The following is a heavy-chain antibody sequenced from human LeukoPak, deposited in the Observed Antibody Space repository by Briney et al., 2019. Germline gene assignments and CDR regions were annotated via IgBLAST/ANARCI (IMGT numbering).Heavy chain of an antibody. D-gene: IGHD3-9*01. J-gene: IGHJ4*02. Sequence: SVKVSCKASGGTFSSYAISWVRQAPGQGLEWMGGIIPIFGTANYAQKFQGRVTIAADKSTSTAYMELSSLRSEDTAVYYCARDGGTDWLLFFDYWGQGTLVTVSS. CDR2: IIPIFGTA. CDR1: GGTFSSYA. CDR3: ARDGGTDWLLFFDY. V-gene: IGHV1-69*06.